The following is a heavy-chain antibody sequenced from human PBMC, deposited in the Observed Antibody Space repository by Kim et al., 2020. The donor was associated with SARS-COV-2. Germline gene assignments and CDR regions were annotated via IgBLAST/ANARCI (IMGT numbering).Heavy chain of an antibody. CDR2: IYYIGST. V-gene: IGHV4-31*03. J-gene: IGHJ3*02. D-gene: IGHD3-16*02. Sequence: SETLSLTCTVSGGSISSVGYYWSWIRQHPGKGLEWIGYIYYIGSTYYNPSLKSRVTISVDTSKNQFSLKLSSVTAADTAVYYCARALTMITFGGVIVDALDIWGQGTMVTVSS. CDR3: ARALTMITFGGVIVDALDI. CDR1: GGSISSVGYY.